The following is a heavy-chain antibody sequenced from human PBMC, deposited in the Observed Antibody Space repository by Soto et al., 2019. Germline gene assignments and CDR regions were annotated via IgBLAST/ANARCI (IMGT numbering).Heavy chain of an antibody. J-gene: IGHJ6*02. V-gene: IGHV1-46*01. D-gene: IGHD5-12*01. CDR2: INPSGGST. CDR1: GYTFTSYY. Sequence: ASVKVSCKASGYTFTSYYMHWVRQAPGQGGDGMGIINPSGGSTSYAQKFQGRVTMTRDTPTSTADMELSSLRYQDPAVFYCARFRMGGGYGGGSYYYYGMDVWGQGTLVTVSS. CDR3: ARFRMGGGYGGGSYYYYGMDV.